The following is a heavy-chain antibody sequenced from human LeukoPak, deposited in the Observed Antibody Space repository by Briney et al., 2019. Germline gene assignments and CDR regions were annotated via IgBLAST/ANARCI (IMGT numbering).Heavy chain of an antibody. Sequence: ASVKVSCKASGYTFTSYDINWVRQATGQGLEWMGWMNPNSGNTGYAQKFQGRVTMTRNTSISTAYMELSSLRAEDTAVYYCAKKAGTKYYSYYYIDVWGKGTTVTVSS. D-gene: IGHD1-14*01. CDR1: GYTFTSYD. CDR2: MNPNSGNT. CDR3: AKKAGTKYYSYYYIDV. J-gene: IGHJ6*03. V-gene: IGHV1-8*01.